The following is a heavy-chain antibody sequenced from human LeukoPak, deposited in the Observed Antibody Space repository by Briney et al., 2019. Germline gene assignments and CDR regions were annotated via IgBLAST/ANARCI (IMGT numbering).Heavy chain of an antibody. CDR3: ARDLKGNSSSWYSNYYYMDV. V-gene: IGHV3-7*01. D-gene: IGHD6-13*01. Sequence: PGGSLRLSCAASGFTFSSYWMSWVRQAPGKGLEWVANIKQDGSEKYYVDSVKGRFTISRDNAKNSLYLQMNSLRAEDTAVYYCARDLKGNSSSWYSNYYYMDVWGKGTTVTVSS. CDR2: IKQDGSEK. J-gene: IGHJ6*03. CDR1: GFTFSSYW.